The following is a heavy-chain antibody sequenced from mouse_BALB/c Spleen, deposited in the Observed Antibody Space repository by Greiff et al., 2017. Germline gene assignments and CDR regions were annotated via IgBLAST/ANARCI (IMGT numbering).Heavy chain of an antibody. V-gene: IGHV5-17*02. J-gene: IGHJ1*01. CDR2: ISSGSSTI. CDR3: ARGNDGYYGWYFDV. Sequence: QLVESGGGLVQPGGSRKLSCAASGFTFSSFGMHWVRQAPEKGLEWVAYISSGSSTIYYADTVKGRFTISRDNPKNTLFLQMTSLRSEDTAMYYCARGNDGYYGWYFDVWGAGTTVTVSS. D-gene: IGHD2-3*01. CDR1: GFTFSSFG.